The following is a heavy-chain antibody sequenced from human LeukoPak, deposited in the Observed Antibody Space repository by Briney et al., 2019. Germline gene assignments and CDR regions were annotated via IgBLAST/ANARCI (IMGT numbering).Heavy chain of an antibody. V-gene: IGHV1-69*01. CDR2: IIPIFGTA. CDR3: ARTGSTVYAFDI. CDR1: GGTFSSYA. D-gene: IGHD4-17*01. Sequence: SVKVSCKASGGTFSSYAISWVRQAPGQGLEWMGGIIPIFGTANYAQKFQGRVTITADESTSTAYMELSSLRSEDTAVYYCARTGSTVYAFDIWGQGTMVTVSA. J-gene: IGHJ3*02.